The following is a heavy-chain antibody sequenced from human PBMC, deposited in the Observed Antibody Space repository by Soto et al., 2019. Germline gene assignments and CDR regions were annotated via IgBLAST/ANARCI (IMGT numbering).Heavy chain of an antibody. V-gene: IGHV1-69*12. Sequence: QVQLVQSGAEVKKPGSSVKVSCKTSGGTFSSYAISWVRQAPGQGLEWMGGIIPIFGTANYAQKFQGRVTITAVXXTXTXXMELSSLRSEDTAVYYCARVGGGFGEGYNSYYFDYWGQGTLVIVSS. CDR3: ARVGGGFGEGYNSYYFDY. CDR1: GGTFSSYA. D-gene: IGHD5-12*01. J-gene: IGHJ4*02. CDR2: IIPIFGTA.